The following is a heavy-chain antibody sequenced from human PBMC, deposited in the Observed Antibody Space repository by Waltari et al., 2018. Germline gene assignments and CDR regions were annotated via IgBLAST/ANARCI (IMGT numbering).Heavy chain of an antibody. CDR3: ARDLRHPSYYDFSFDT. V-gene: IGHV4-61*02. D-gene: IGHD3-3*01. CDR1: GGSINSEFYY. J-gene: IGHJ5*02. CDR2: IYTSGDT. Sequence: VELQESGPGLVKPSQTLSLTCSVSGGSINSEFYYWKWIPQPAGKGLEWLGRIYTSGDTNYNPSLKTRVSISVDTSRNQFSLKLTSVTAADTAVYYCARDLRHPSYYDFSFDTWGQGSLVTVSS.